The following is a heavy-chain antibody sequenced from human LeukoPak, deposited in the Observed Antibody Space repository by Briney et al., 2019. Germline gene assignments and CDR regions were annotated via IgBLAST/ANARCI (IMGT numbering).Heavy chain of an antibody. V-gene: IGHV3-21*01. CDR2: ITGSSTYI. J-gene: IGHJ3*02. CDR3: ARDLYGDYGFDI. D-gene: IGHD4-17*01. CDR1: GFTFSTYN. Sequence: GGSLRLSCAASGFTFSTYNMNWVRQAPGKGLEWVSSITGSSTYIYYADSVKGRFTISRDNAKNSLSLQMDSLRAEDTAVYYCARDLYGDYGFDIWGPGTMVTVSS.